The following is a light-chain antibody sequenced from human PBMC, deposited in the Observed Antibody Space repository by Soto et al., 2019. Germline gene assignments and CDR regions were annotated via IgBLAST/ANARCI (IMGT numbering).Light chain of an antibody. V-gene: IGKV1-27*01. Sequence: DIQMTQSPSSLSASVGDRVTITCRASQGISNYLAWYQQKPGQVPKLLIYAASTLQSGVPSRFSGSGSGTDFTLTISSLQPEDFGSYYCQKYNSCPPVTFGPGTKVDIK. J-gene: IGKJ3*01. CDR1: QGISNY. CDR3: QKYNSCPPVT. CDR2: AAS.